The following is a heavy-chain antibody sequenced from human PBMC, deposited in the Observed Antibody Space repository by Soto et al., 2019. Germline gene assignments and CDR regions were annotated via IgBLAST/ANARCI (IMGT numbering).Heavy chain of an antibody. D-gene: IGHD3-10*01. V-gene: IGHV3-74*01. J-gene: IGHJ4*02. CDR3: ARGGAMGVGH. CDR1: GFFFNDKW. Sequence: GGSLRLSCTASGFFFNDKWIHWGRQAPGKGLVWVARIDGHSGTTNYADSVRGRFTISRDNAKNTVYLHLNTLTDEDTAVYYCARGGAMGVGHWGQGTLVTVSS. CDR2: IDGHSGTT.